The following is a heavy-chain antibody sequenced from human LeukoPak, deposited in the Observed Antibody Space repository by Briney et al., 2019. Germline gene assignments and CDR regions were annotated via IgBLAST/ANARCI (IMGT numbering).Heavy chain of an antibody. J-gene: IGHJ5*02. CDR2: IIPIFGTA. V-gene: IGHV1-69*05. Sequence: GASVKLSSKASGGTFSSYTISWVRHAPGQGLEWMGGIIPIFGTANYAQKFQGRVTITTDESTSTAYMELSSLRSEDTAVYYRARGGIVAKIAWGQRSQVTVSS. CDR3: ARGGIVAKIA. D-gene: IGHD5-12*01. CDR1: GGTFSSYT.